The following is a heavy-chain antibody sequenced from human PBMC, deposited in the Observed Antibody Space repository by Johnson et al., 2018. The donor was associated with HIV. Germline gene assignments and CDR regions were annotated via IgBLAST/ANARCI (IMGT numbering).Heavy chain of an antibody. Sequence: VQLVESGGGLVQPGGSLRLSCTASGFTVSSNYMSWVRQAPGKGLEWVSVIYPGGTTVPADSVKGRFTISRDNSKNTLHLQMSSLRAEDTAVYYCARSVDLYHFDTSGMGDAFDIWGQGTMVTVSS. V-gene: IGHV3-66*02. CDR1: GFTVSSNY. J-gene: IGHJ3*02. D-gene: IGHD3-22*01. CDR2: IYPGGTT. CDR3: ARSVDLYHFDTSGMGDAFDI.